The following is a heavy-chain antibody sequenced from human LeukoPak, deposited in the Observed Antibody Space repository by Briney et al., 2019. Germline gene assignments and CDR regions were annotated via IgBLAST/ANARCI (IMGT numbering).Heavy chain of an antibody. V-gene: IGHV4-31*03. CDR2: IYYSGST. Sequence: PSETLSLTCTVSGGSISSGGYYWSWIRQHPGTGLEWIGYIYYSGSTYYNPSLKSRLTISLDTSKNQFSLNLSSVTAADTALYYCARASSGAPRLGFDPWGQGTQVTVSS. J-gene: IGHJ5*02. CDR3: ARASSGAPRLGFDP. D-gene: IGHD3-22*01. CDR1: GGSISSGGYY.